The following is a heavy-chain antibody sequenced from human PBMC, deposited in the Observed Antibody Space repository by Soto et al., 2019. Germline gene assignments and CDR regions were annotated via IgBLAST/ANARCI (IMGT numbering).Heavy chain of an antibody. D-gene: IGHD6-13*01. Sequence: SETLSLTCPGSGGSIRSSGDYWGWIRQPPGKGLEWRGRICYGGSPYYNPSLQSRFTISVDTSKIQFSLRAEDTAVYYCARIGYCSWCFDYWGQAALLTVSS. CDR1: GGSIRSSGDY. CDR3: ARIGYCSWCFDY. J-gene: IGHJ4*02. V-gene: IGHV4-39*01. CDR2: ICYGGSP.